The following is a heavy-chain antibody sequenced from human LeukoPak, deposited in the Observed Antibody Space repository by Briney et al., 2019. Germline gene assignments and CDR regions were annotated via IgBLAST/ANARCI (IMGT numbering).Heavy chain of an antibody. CDR2: IISSSSYI. CDR3: ASSSWNDAFDI. D-gene: IGHD6-13*01. CDR1: AFTFNSQS. J-gene: IGHJ3*02. V-gene: IGHV3-21*01. Sequence: ESLTPARSAAAFTFNSQSMNCVRQAPGKVLEWDSSIISSSSYIYYADSVKGRFTISRDNAKNSLYLQMNSLRAEETAVYYCASSSWNDAFDIWGQGTMVTVSS.